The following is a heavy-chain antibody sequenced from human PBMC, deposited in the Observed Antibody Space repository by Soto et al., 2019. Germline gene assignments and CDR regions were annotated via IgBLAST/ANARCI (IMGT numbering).Heavy chain of an antibody. CDR3: ARDGGPSSGYYPYWFDP. CDR2: IIPIFGTA. J-gene: IGHJ5*02. CDR1: GGTFSSYA. V-gene: IGHV1-69*12. Sequence: QVQLVQSGAEVKKPGSSVKVSCKASGGTFSSYAISWVRQAPGQGLEWMGEIIPIFGTANYAQKFQGRVTMPADESTSRACMELSSLRSEDTAVYYCARDGGPSSGYYPYWFDPWGQGTLVTVSS. D-gene: IGHD3-22*01.